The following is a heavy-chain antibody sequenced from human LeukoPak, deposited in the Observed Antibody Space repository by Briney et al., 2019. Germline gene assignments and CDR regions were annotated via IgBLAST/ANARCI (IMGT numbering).Heavy chain of an antibody. J-gene: IGHJ5*02. CDR2: ISYEGSNK. CDR1: GFTFSSYG. V-gene: IGHV3-30*18. D-gene: IGHD2-15*01. Sequence: GGSLRLSCAASGFTFSSYGMHWVRQAPGKGLDRAAVISYEGSNKYYADSVKGRFTISRDNSKNTLYLHMNSLRAEDTAVYYCAKDPGYCSGGSCYDANWFDPWGQGILSPSPQ. CDR3: AKDPGYCSGGSCYDANWFDP.